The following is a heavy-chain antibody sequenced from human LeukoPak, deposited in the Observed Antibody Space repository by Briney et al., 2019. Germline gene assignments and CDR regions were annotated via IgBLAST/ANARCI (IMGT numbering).Heavy chain of an antibody. CDR1: GGSISSYY. D-gene: IGHD6-19*01. CDR3: ARGGSSGWLD. CDR2: IYYSGST. Sequence: PSETLSLTCTVPGGSISSYYWSWIRQPPGKGLEWIGYIYYSGSTNYNPSLKSRVTISVDTSKNQFSLKLSSVTAADTAVYYCARGGSSGWLDWGQGTLVTVSS. J-gene: IGHJ4*02. V-gene: IGHV4-59*01.